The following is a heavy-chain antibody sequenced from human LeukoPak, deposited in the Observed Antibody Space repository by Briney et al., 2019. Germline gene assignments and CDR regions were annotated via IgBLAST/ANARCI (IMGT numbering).Heavy chain of an antibody. Sequence: PSETLSLTCAVYGGSFSGYYWSWIRQPPGKGLEWIGEINHSGSTNYNPSLKSRVTISVDTSKNQFSLKLSSVTAAETAVYYCAREGTYRYGYNEYHSYMDIWGRGTTVTVSS. D-gene: IGHD5-18*01. CDR1: GGSFSGYY. CDR3: AREGTYRYGYNEYHSYMDI. CDR2: INHSGST. J-gene: IGHJ6*03. V-gene: IGHV4-34*01.